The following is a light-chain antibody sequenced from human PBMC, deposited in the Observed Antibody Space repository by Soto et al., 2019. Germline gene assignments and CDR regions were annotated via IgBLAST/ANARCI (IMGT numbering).Light chain of an antibody. J-gene: IGKJ2*01. CDR3: HQYADSPQT. Sequence: EIVLTQSPGTLSLSPGERAILSCRASQSFSSSFLAWYQQKPGQAPRLLIHAASTGATGIPARFRGSGSGTDFTLTISSPEPEDSAVYFCHQYADSPQTFGQGTKVDI. V-gene: IGKV3-20*01. CDR2: AAS. CDR1: QSFSSSF.